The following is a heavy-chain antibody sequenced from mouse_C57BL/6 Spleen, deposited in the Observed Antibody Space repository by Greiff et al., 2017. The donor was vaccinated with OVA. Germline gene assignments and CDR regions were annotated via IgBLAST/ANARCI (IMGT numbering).Heavy chain of an antibody. J-gene: IGHJ4*01. V-gene: IGHV1-81*01. CDR3: ARRDYVDYAMDY. D-gene: IGHD1-1*01. CDR2: IYPRSGNT. Sequence: VQLQQSGAELVRPGASVKLSCKASGYTFTSYGISWVKQRTGQGLEWIGEIYPRSGNTYYNEKFKGKATLTVDKSSSTAYMELRSLSSEDSADYCCARRDYVDYAMDYWGQGTSVTVSS. CDR1: GYTFTSYG.